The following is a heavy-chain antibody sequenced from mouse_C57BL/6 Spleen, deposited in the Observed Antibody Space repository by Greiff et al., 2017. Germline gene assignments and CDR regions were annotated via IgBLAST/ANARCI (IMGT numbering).Heavy chain of an antibody. CDR1: GFSLSTSGMG. V-gene: IGHV8-12*01. CDR3: ASYGYDRRYFDV. CDR2: IYWDDDK. J-gene: IGHJ1*03. Sequence: QVTLKVSGPGILQSSQTLSLTCSFSGFSLSTSGMGVSWIRQPSGKGLEWLAHIYWDDDKRYNQSLKSRLTISKDTSRNQVILKITSVDTADTATNYGASYGYDRRYFDVWGTGTTVTVSS. D-gene: IGHD2-2*01.